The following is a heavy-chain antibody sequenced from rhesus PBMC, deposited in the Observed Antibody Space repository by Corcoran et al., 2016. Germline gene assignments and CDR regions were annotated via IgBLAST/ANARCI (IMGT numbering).Heavy chain of an antibody. CDR3: ARWLVAPAMGDY. CDR2: IGGSSGST. Sequence: QVQLQESGPGLVKPSETLSLTCAVSGYSISSGYGWSWIRQPPGKGLEWIGYIGGSSGSTNYNPALTSRVTSSKDTSKNQFSLKLSAVTAADTAVYYCARWLVAPAMGDYWGQGVLVTVSS. CDR1: GYSISSGYG. D-gene: IGHD4-4*01. V-gene: IGHV4-127*01. J-gene: IGHJ4*01.